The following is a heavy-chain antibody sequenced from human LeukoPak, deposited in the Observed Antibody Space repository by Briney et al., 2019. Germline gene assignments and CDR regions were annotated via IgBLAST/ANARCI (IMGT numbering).Heavy chain of an antibody. V-gene: IGHV4-59*01. D-gene: IGHD5-18*01. CDR3: ARGGYSYGPSDY. CDR1: GGSISSYC. CDR2: IYYSGST. Sequence: PSETLSLTCTVSGGSISSYCWSWIRQPPGKGLEWIGYIYYSGSTNYNPSLKSRVTISVDTSKNQFSLKLSSVTAADTAVYYCARGGYSYGPSDYWGQGTLVTVSS. J-gene: IGHJ4*02.